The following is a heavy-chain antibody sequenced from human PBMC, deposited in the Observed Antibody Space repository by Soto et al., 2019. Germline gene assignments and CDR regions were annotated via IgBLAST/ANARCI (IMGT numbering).Heavy chain of an antibody. CDR2: ISGSGGST. D-gene: IGHD3-10*01. Sequence: PGGSLRLSCAASGFTFSNYAMSWVRQAPGKGLEWVSAISGSGGSTYYADSVKGRFTISRDNSKNTLYLQMNSLRAEDTAVYYCAREATYYYGSGRDYRHYYYGMDVWGQGTTVTVPS. CDR3: AREATYYYGSGRDYRHYYYGMDV. J-gene: IGHJ6*02. V-gene: IGHV3-23*01. CDR1: GFTFSNYA.